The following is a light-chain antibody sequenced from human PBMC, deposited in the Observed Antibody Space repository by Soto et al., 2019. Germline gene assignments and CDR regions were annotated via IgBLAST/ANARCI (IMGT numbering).Light chain of an antibody. J-gene: IGLJ1*01. V-gene: IGLV2-14*01. Sequence: QSALTQPASVSGSPGQSITISCTGTSSDVGGYNSVSWYQQHPGKVPKLMIYDVTNRPSGVSTRFSASKSGNTASLTISGLQAEDEADYYCMSYTSSDTGVFGTGTQLTVL. CDR2: DVT. CDR1: SSDVGGYNS. CDR3: MSYTSSDTGV.